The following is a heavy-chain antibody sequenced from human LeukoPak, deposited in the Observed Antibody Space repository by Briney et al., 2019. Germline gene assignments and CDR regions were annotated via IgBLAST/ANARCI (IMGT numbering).Heavy chain of an antibody. V-gene: IGHV3-43*02. D-gene: IGHD2-15*01. J-gene: IGHJ6*03. CDR3: AKDIRWRIVVVVAASHYYYMDV. CDR1: GFTFDDYA. CDR2: ISGDGGST. Sequence: PGGSLRLSCAASGFTFDDYAMHWVRQAPGKGLEWVSLISGDGGSTYYADSVKGRFTISRDNSKNSLYLQMNSLRTEDTALYYCAKDIRWRIVVVVAASHYYYMDVRGKETTVTVSS.